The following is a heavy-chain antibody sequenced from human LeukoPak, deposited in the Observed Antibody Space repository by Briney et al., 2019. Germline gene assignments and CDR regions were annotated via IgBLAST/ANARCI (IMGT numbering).Heavy chain of an antibody. D-gene: IGHD3-9*01. J-gene: IGHJ4*02. Sequence: GGSLRLSCTASGVTFSSYAMSWVRQAPGRGLEWVSGIRGSGGYTYYADSVKGRFTISRDNSKNTLYLQMNSLRAEDTAVYYCANVKYYDILTGYFCYFDYWGQGTLVTVSS. CDR1: GVTFSSYA. V-gene: IGHV3-23*01. CDR2: IRGSGGYT. CDR3: ANVKYYDILTGYFCYFDY.